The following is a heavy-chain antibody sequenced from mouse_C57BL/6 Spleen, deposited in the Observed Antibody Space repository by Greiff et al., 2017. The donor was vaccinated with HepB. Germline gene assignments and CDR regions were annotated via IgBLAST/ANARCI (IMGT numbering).Heavy chain of an antibody. V-gene: IGHV5-4*01. CDR1: GFTFSSYA. CDR2: ISDGGSYT. Sequence: VQLKESGGGLVKPGGSLKLSCAASGFTFSSYAMSWVRQTPEKRLEWVATISDGGSYTYYPDNVKGRFTISRDNAKNNLYLQMSHLKSEDTAMYYCARLGRAMDYWGQGTSVTVSS. D-gene: IGHD4-1*01. J-gene: IGHJ4*01. CDR3: ARLGRAMDY.